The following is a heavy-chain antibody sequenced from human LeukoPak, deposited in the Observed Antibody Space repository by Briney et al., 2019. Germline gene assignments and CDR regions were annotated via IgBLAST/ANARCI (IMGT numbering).Heavy chain of an antibody. CDR2: INPNSGGT. Sequence: ASVTVSCKASGYTFTGYYMHWVRQAPGQGLEWMGWINPNSGGTNYAQKFQGRVTMTRDTSISTAYMELSRLRSDDTAVYYCARFPRRVTYGMDVWGQGTTVTVSS. J-gene: IGHJ6*02. CDR1: GYTFTGYY. D-gene: IGHD2-21*02. CDR3: ARFPRRVTYGMDV. V-gene: IGHV1-2*02.